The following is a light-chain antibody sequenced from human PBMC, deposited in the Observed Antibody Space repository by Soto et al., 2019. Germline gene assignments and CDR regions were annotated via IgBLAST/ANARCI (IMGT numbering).Light chain of an antibody. CDR2: DVS. J-gene: IGKJ2*01. V-gene: IGKV3-11*01. Sequence: EVVLAQSPASLSLSPGERATLSCRASQSVSSYLAWYQQKPGQAPRLLIHDVSNRATGIPARFSGSGSGTDFTLTISSLEPEDFAVYYCQQRRGTFGQGTKLEIK. CDR3: QQRRGT. CDR1: QSVSSY.